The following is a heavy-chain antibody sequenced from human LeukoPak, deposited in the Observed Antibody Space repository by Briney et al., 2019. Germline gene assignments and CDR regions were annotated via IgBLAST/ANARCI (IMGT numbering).Heavy chain of an antibody. CDR1: SGSITGYY. CDR3: ARDRAAGTLDF. Sequence: SETLSLTCTVSSGSITGYYWAWIRQPPGKGLEWIGYIQYSGTTVYNPSLASRASISVDTAKDQFSLNLRSVTAADTAIYYCARDRAAGTLDFWGRGTLVTVSS. J-gene: IGHJ4*02. D-gene: IGHD6-13*01. CDR2: IQYSGTT. V-gene: IGHV4-59*01.